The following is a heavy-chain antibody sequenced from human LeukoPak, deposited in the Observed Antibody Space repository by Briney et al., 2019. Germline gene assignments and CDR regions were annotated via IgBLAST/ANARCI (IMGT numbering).Heavy chain of an antibody. CDR2: INHSGST. CDR3: ARGGGYASPIGY. Sequence: PSETLSLTCAVYGGSFSGYYWSWIRQPPGKGLGWIGEINHSGSTNYNPSLKSRVTISVDTSKNQFSLKLSSVTAADTAVYYCARGGGYASPIGYWGQGALVTVSS. J-gene: IGHJ4*02. V-gene: IGHV4-34*01. D-gene: IGHD5-12*01. CDR1: GGSFSGYY.